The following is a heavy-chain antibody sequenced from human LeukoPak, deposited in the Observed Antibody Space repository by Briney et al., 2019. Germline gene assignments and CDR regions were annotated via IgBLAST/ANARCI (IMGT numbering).Heavy chain of an antibody. D-gene: IGHD6-19*01. CDR1: GFTFSSYS. V-gene: IGHV3-48*01. CDR3: ARDVAGYFDY. CDR2: ISSSSSTI. Sequence: QSGGSLRLSCAASGFTFSSYSMNWVRQAPGKGLEWVSYISSSSSTIYYADSVKGRFTISRDNSKNTLYLQMNSLRAEDTAVYYCARDVAGYFDYWGQGTLVTVSS. J-gene: IGHJ4*02.